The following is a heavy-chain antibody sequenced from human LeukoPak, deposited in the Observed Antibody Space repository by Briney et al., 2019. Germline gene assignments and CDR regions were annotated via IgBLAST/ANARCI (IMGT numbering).Heavy chain of an antibody. CDR1: GFTVSSNY. V-gene: IGHV3-53*01. CDR3: ARDLYYYGMDV. Sequence: GGSLRLSCAASGFTVSSNYMSWVRQAPGKGLEWVSVIYSGGSTYYADSVKGRFTISRDNSKNTLYLQMNSLRAEDTAVYYCARDLYYYGMDVWGQGTTVTVSS. CDR2: IYSGGST. J-gene: IGHJ6*02.